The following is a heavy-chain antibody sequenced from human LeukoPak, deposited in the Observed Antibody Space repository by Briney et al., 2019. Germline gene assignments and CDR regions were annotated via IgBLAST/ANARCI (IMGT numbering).Heavy chain of an antibody. D-gene: IGHD6-13*01. V-gene: IGHV4-59*01. Sequence: SETLSLTCTVSGGSISSYYWSWIRQPPGKGLEWIGFIYFSGSTNYNPSLKSRVTISTDTSKNQFSLKLSSVTAADTAVYYCATGGAAARTFEYWGLGTPVTVSS. CDR1: GGSISSYY. CDR3: ATGGAAARTFEY. J-gene: IGHJ4*02. CDR2: IYFSGST.